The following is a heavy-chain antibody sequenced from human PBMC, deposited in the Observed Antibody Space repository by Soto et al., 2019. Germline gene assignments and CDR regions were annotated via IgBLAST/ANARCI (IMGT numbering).Heavy chain of an antibody. D-gene: IGHD1-26*01. V-gene: IGHV1-69*06. Sequence: QVQLVQSGAEVKKPGASVKVSCEASGGTFNTYTINWVRQAPGRGLEWVGEIVPMYDSVNYAENFQGRVTITADKSTKTAYMELTSLRSEDTALYFWARWRSYSGSYCFDYWGQGNLVTVSS. CDR1: GGTFNTYT. CDR3: ARWRSYSGSYCFDY. CDR2: IVPMYDSV. J-gene: IGHJ4*02.